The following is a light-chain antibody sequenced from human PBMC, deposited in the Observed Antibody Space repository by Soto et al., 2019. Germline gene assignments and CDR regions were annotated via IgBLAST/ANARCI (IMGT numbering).Light chain of an antibody. CDR2: AAS. J-gene: IGKJ2*01. CDR1: QPITNY. V-gene: IGKV1-39*01. Sequence: DIQLTQSPSSLSASVGDRVTITCRASQPITNYLNWYQQLPGKAPKLLIYAASSLQSGVPSRFSGSGSGTDFTLTISGLQSEDFATYYCQQSYSAVRTFGQGTRLQIK. CDR3: QQSYSAVRT.